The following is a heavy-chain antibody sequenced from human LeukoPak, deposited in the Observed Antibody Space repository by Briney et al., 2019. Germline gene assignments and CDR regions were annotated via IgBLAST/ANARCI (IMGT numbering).Heavy chain of an antibody. D-gene: IGHD1-1*01. CDR3: EGADREEAYNHRIDY. V-gene: IGHV4-39*01. CDR2: IFYSGDT. CDR1: VGSISSSSYC. Sequence: PSETLSLTCTVSVGSISSSSYCWGWIRQSPGKGLEWIGSIFYSGDTYYNPSLKSRVTISVDTSKNQFSLKVTSVTAADTAVYYCEGADREEAYNHRIDYWGQGTLVTVSS. J-gene: IGHJ4*02.